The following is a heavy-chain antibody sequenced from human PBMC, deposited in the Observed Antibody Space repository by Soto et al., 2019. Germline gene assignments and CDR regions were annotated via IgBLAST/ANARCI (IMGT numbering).Heavy chain of an antibody. J-gene: IGHJ5*02. CDR3: ASQEPMTTVTSGWFDP. D-gene: IGHD4-17*01. CDR1: GGSISGGDYY. V-gene: IGHV4-30-4*01. CDR2: IYYSGST. Sequence: PSETLSLTCPVSGGSISGGDYYWSWFRQPPGKGLEWIGYIYYSGSTYYNPSLKSRVTISVDTSKNQCTLKLSSVTAADTAVYYCASQEPMTTVTSGWFDPWGQGTLVTVSS.